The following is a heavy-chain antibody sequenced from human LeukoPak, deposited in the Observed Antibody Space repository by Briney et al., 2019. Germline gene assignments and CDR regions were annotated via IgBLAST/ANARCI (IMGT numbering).Heavy chain of an antibody. CDR3: AKYSDSTGAHYFDY. D-gene: IGHD2/OR15-2a*01. V-gene: IGHV3-23*01. CDR1: GFTFSSYA. J-gene: IGHJ4*02. Sequence: GGSLRLSCAASGFTFSSYAMAWVRQAPGKGLEWVSTISGSGANTYYADSVKGRFTISRDNSKNTLSLQMNSLRVEDTALYYCAKYSDSTGAHYFDYWGQGTLVTVSS. CDR2: ISGSGANT.